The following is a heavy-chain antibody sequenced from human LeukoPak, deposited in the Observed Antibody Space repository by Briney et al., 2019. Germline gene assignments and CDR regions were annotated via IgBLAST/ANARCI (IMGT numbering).Heavy chain of an antibody. CDR1: GYTFTSYY. Sequence: ASVKVSCKASGYTFTSYYMHWVRQAPGQGLDWMGIINPSGGSTSYAQKFQGRVTMTRDTSTSTVYMELSSLRSEDTAVYYCARDRSMYRRIIPNYYYYGMDVWGQGTTVTVSS. D-gene: IGHD2-8*01. CDR3: ARDRSMYRRIIPNYYYYGMDV. J-gene: IGHJ6*02. CDR2: INPSGGST. V-gene: IGHV1-46*01.